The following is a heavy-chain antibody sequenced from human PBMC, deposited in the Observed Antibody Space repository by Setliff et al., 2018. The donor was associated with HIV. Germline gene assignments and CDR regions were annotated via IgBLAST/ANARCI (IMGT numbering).Heavy chain of an antibody. Sequence: SVKVSCKASGGTFSSYAINWVRQAPGQGLEWMGGIIPILGIANYAQKFQGRITITADTSTDTAYLELSSLRSEDSAFYYCTTPLDSSGYFGSDYFDYWGQGALVTVSS. V-gene: IGHV1-69*10. CDR3: TTPLDSSGYFGSDYFDY. CDR1: GGTFSSYA. D-gene: IGHD3-22*01. J-gene: IGHJ4*02. CDR2: IIPILGIA.